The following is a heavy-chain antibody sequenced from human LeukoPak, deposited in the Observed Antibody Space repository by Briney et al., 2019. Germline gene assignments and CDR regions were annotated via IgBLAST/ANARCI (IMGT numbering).Heavy chain of an antibody. CDR2: ISGSGGTT. CDR3: AKAPTATTNYFDY. D-gene: IGHD4-17*01. V-gene: IGHV3-23*01. Sequence: GGSLRLSCAASGFTFSTYAMSWVRQAPGKGLEWVSAISGSGGTTYYADSVKGRFTISRDNSKNTLYLQMNTLRAEDTAVYYCAKAPTATTNYFDYWGQGTLVTVSS. J-gene: IGHJ4*02. CDR1: GFTFSTYA.